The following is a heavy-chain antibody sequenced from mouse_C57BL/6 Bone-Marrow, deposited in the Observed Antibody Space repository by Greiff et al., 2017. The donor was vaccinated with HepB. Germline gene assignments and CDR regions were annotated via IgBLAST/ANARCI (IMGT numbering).Heavy chain of an antibody. CDR1: GYTFTSYW. CDR2: IDPNSGGT. Sequence: QVQLQQSGAELVKPGASVKLSCKASGYTFTSYWMHWVKQRPGRGLEWIGRIDPNSGGTKYNEKFKSKATLTVDKPSSTAYMQLSSLTSEDSAVYYCARGPFITTVEVPYYFDYWGQGTTLTVSS. D-gene: IGHD1-1*01. J-gene: IGHJ2*01. CDR3: ARGPFITTVEVPYYFDY. V-gene: IGHV1-72*01.